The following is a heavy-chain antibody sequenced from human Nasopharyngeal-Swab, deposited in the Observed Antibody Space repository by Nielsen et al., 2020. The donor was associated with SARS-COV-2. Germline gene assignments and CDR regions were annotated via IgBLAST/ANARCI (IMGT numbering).Heavy chain of an antibody. CDR3: ARDSFGAVAGTARTIDY. CDR1: GFTFSSHS. V-gene: IGHV3-21*01. Sequence: GGSLRLSCAASGFTFSSHSMNWVRQAPGKGLECVSSISSSSSYISYADSVKGRFTISRDNAKNSLYLQMNSLRAEDTAVYYCARDSFGAVAGTARTIDYWGQGTLVTVSS. J-gene: IGHJ4*02. CDR2: ISSSSSYI. D-gene: IGHD6-19*01.